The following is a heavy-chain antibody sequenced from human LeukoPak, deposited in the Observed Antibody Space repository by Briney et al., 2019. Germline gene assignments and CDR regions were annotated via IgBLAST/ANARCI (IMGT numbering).Heavy chain of an antibody. Sequence: SETLSLTCTVSGYSISSTYYWGWIRQPPGKGLEWVGSVFHSGNTYYNPSLKSRLTISVDTSKNQFSLKLSSVTAADTAVYYCAREFDSSGYYLYAIDYWGQGTLVTVSS. V-gene: IGHV4-38-2*02. CDR3: AREFDSSGYYLYAIDY. J-gene: IGHJ4*02. CDR1: GYSISSTYY. D-gene: IGHD3-22*01. CDR2: VFHSGNT.